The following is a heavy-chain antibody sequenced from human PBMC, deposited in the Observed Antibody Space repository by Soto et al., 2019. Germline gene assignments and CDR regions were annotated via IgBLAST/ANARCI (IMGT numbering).Heavy chain of an antibody. D-gene: IGHD6-19*01. V-gene: IGHV2-5*02. CDR3: AHTSAREKLIH. J-gene: IGHJ1*01. CDR2: IFWDDEK. CDR1: GFSRNTDRMG. Sequence: QITLKESGPTLVKPTQSLTLTCTFSGFSRNTDRMGVGWMRQPPGKPLEWLALIFWDDEKLYSPSLKNRLTITKHTSKIRMVLTRVNLGPVDTVTYIFAHTSAREKLIHWGRGTLVIVSS.